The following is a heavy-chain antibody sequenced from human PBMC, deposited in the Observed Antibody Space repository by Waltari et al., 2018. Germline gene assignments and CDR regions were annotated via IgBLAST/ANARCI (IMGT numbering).Heavy chain of an antibody. CDR1: SSYA. CDR2: ISYDGSNK. D-gene: IGHD2-2*01. CDR3: ARDQYCSSTSCSPPSAAWFDP. V-gene: IGHV3-30-3*01. Sequence: SSYAMHWVRQAPGKGLEWVAVISYDGSNKYYADSVKGRFTISRDNSKNTLYLQMNSLRAEDTAVYYCARDQYCSSTSCSPPSAAWFDPWGQGTLVTVSS. J-gene: IGHJ5*02.